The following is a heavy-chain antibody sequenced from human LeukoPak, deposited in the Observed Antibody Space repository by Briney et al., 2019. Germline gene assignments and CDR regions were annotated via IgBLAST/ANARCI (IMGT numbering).Heavy chain of an antibody. D-gene: IGHD6-6*01. J-gene: IGHJ4*02. CDR3: ARRRGGSSEVDF. V-gene: IGHV4-39*01. CDR1: GGSLSRSNYY. CDR2: IHSSGST. Sequence: SETLSLTCTVSGGSLSRSNYYWRWIRQPPGKGLEWIGNIHSSGSTYYNPSPKSRVTISVDTSKNQFSLRLSSVTAADTAVYYCARRRGGSSEVDFWGQGTVVTVS.